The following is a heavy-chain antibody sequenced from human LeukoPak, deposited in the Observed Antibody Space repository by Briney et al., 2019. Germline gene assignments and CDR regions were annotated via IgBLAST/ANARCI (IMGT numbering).Heavy chain of an antibody. Sequence: GGSLRLSCAASRFTFSSYGLHWVRQTPGKGLEWVAFIRHDGSYQQYADSVKGRFTVSRDNSKDTVYLQMNSLRTEDTAVYYCAKNRDSSDYPRDFDYWGQGTLVTVSS. CDR2: IRHDGSYQ. V-gene: IGHV3-30*02. D-gene: IGHD6-19*01. J-gene: IGHJ4*02. CDR1: RFTFSSYG. CDR3: AKNRDSSDYPRDFDY.